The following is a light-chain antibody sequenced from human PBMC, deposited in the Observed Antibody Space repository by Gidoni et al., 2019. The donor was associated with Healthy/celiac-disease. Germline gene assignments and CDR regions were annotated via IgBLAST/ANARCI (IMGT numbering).Light chain of an antibody. J-gene: IGKJ1*01. Sequence: EIVMTQSPATLSVSPVERATLSCRASQSVSSTLAWYQQKPGQAPRLLIYGAYTRATGIPARFSGSGSGTEFTLTISSLQSEDFAVYYCQQYNNWPRTFGQGTKVEIK. CDR2: GAY. CDR1: QSVSST. CDR3: QQYNNWPRT. V-gene: IGKV3-15*01.